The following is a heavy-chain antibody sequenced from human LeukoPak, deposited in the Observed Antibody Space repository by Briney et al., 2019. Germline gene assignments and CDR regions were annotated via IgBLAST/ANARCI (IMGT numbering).Heavy chain of an antibody. V-gene: IGHV1-69*04. J-gene: IGHJ4*02. CDR1: GGTFSSYA. Sequence: GASVKVSCKASGGTFSSYAISWVRQAPGQGLEWMGRIIPILGIANYAQKFQGRVTITADKSTSTAYMELSSLRSEDTAVYYCARYRYSGGWYGSYYFDYWGQGTLVTVSS. CDR2: IIPILGIA. CDR3: ARYRYSGGWYGSYYFDY. D-gene: IGHD6-19*01.